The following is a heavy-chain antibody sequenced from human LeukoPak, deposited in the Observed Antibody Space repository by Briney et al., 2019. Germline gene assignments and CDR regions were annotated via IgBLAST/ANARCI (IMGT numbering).Heavy chain of an antibody. J-gene: IGHJ6*03. CDR3: ARVGGLDYYYYMDV. Sequence: SETLSLTCTVSGGSISSYYWSWIPQPPGKGLEWIGYIYYSGSTNYNPSLKSRVTISVDTSKNQFSLKLSSVTAADTAVYYCARVGGLDYYYYMDVWGKATTVTVSS. CDR1: GGSISSYY. CDR2: IYYSGST. V-gene: IGHV4-59*01.